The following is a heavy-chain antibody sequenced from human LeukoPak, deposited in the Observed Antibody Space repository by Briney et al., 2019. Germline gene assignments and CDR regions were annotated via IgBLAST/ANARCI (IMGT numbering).Heavy chain of an antibody. V-gene: IGHV4-34*01. CDR1: GGSFSGYY. CDR2: INHSGSN. Sequence: WETLSLTCAVCGGSFSGYYWSWIRQPPGKGREWIGEINHSGSNNHHPSLKGQVPISVDTSKNQFSLKLTSVTAADTAVYYCARAPGGTMPLGYWGQGTLVTVSS. CDR3: ARAPGGTMPLGY. J-gene: IGHJ4*02. D-gene: IGHD2-2*01.